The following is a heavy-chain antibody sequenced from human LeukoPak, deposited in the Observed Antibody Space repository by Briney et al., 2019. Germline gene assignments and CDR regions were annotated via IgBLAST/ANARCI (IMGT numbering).Heavy chain of an antibody. Sequence: GGSLRLSCAASGFTFSSYAMSWVRQAPGKGLEWVSAISGSGGSTYYADSVKGRFTISRDNSKNTLYLQMNSLRAEDTAVYYCAKDPVVGPPYSGSRLIWPWGQGTLVTVSS. J-gene: IGHJ5*02. D-gene: IGHD6-13*01. CDR2: ISGSGGST. CDR1: GFTFSSYA. CDR3: AKDPVVGPPYSGSRLIWP. V-gene: IGHV3-23*01.